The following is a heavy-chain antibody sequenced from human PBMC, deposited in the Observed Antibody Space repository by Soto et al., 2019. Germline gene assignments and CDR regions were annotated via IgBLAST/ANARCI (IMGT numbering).Heavy chain of an antibody. V-gene: IGHV4-34*01. CDR2: INHSGST. CDR1: GGSFSGYY. CDR3: ASPSVYCSSTSCYALGAFDI. Sequence: SETLSLTCAVYGGSFSGYYWSWIRQPPGKGLEWIGEINHSGSTNYNPSLKSRVTISVDKSKNQFSLKLSSVTAADTAVYYCASPSVYCSSTSCYALGAFDIWGQGTMVTVSS. D-gene: IGHD2-2*01. J-gene: IGHJ3*02.